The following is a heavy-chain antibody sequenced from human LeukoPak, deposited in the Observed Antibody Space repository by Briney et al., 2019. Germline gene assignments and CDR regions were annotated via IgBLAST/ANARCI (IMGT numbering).Heavy chain of an antibody. V-gene: IGHV1-69*04. D-gene: IGHD3-22*01. CDR3: ARDASYYDSSGYLVDFDY. CDR2: IIPILGIA. Sequence: GASVKVSCKASGGTFSSYAISWVRQAPGQGLEWMGRIIPILGIANYAQKFQGRVTITADKSTSTAYTELSSLRSEDTAVYYCARDASYYDSSGYLVDFDYWGQGTLVTVSS. CDR1: GGTFSSYA. J-gene: IGHJ4*02.